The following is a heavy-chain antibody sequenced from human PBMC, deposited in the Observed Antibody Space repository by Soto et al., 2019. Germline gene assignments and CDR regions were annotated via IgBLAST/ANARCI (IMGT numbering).Heavy chain of an antibody. D-gene: IGHD3-22*01. V-gene: IGHV3-7*03. J-gene: IGHJ6*02. CDR2: IKQDGSEK. CDR3: ARGHYDSRGYCYYYGMDV. CDR1: GFTFSSYW. Sequence: GGSLRLSCAASGFTFSSYWMSWVRQAPGKGLEWVANIKQDGSEKYYVDSVKGRFTISRDNAKNSLYLQMNSLRAEDTAVYYCARGHYDSRGYCYYYGMDVWGQWTTVTVSS.